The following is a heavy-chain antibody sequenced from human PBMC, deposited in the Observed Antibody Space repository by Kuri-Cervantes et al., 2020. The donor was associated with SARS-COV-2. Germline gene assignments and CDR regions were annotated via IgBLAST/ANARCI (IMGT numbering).Heavy chain of an antibody. V-gene: IGHV4-34*01. CDR1: GGSFSGYY. CDR3: ARDSGVTIFGVVIPGYGMDV. CDR2: INHSGST. Sequence: ESLKISCAVYGGSFSGYYWSWIRQPPGKGLEWIGEINHSGSTNYNPSLKSRVTISVDTSKNQFSLKLSSVTAADTAVYYCARDSGVTIFGVVIPGYGMDVWGQGTTVTVSS. J-gene: IGHJ6*02. D-gene: IGHD3-3*01.